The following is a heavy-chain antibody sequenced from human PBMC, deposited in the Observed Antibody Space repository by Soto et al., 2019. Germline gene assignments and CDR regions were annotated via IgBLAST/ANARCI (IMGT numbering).Heavy chain of an antibody. V-gene: IGHV4-31*03. CDR3: ARGGGSTKVDY. CDR1: GGSITSSGYY. CDR2: TSNSGST. J-gene: IGHJ4*02. Sequence: QVQLQESGPGLVKPSQTLSLTCTVSGGSITSSGYYWSWIRQHPGEGLEWIGFTSNSGSTSYNPSLKSRVTISVATHSNQFSLHLKSVTAADTDVYYCARGGGSTKVDYWGQGTLVTVSP. D-gene: IGHD3-16*01.